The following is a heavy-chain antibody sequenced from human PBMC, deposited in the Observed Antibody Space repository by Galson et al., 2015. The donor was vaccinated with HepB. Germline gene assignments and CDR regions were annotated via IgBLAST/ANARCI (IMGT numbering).Heavy chain of an antibody. Sequence: SVKVSCKASGYTFPNYGLTWVRQAPGQGLEWMGWISPYNGNTEIAQKVQNRVTLTTDSSTSTAYMELRTLSSDDTAVYYCARDRAGISVADTGFGGVSAYWGQGTLVTVSS. D-gene: IGHD6-19*01. CDR2: ISPYNGNT. CDR1: GYTFPNYG. J-gene: IGHJ4*02. CDR3: ARDRAGISVADTGFGGVSAY. V-gene: IGHV1-18*04.